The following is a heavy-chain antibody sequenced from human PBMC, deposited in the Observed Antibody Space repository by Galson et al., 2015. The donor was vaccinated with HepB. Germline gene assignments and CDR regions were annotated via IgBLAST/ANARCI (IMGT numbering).Heavy chain of an antibody. CDR1: GYTFTSYA. CDR3: ARLLVATNLKNYYYYMDV. Sequence: QSGAEVKKPGESLRISCKASGYTFTSYAMNWVRQAPGQGLEWMGWINTNTGNPTYAQGFTGRFVFSLDTSVSTAYLQISSLKAEDTAVYYCARLLVATNLKNYYYYMDVWGKGTTVTVSS. CDR2: INTNTGNP. J-gene: IGHJ6*03. D-gene: IGHD5-12*01. V-gene: IGHV7-4-1*02.